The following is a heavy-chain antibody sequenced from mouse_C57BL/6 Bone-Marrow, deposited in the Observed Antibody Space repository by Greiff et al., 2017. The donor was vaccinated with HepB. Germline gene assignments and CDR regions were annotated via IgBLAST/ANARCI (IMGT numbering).Heavy chain of an antibody. CDR2: IHPHSGST. CDR3: ASYYYGSSYEAY. J-gene: IGHJ3*01. V-gene: IGHV1-64*01. Sequence: VQLQQPGAELVKPGASVKLSCKASGYTFTSYWMHWVKQRPGQGLEWIGMIHPHSGSTNYNEKFKSKAKLTVDKSSSKAYMQLSSLTSEDSAVYYCASYYYGSSYEAYWGQGTLVTVSA. CDR1: GYTFTSYW. D-gene: IGHD1-1*01.